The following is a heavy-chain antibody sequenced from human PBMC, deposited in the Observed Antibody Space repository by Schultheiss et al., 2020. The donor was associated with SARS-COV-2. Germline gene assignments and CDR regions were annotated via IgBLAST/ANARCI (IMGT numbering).Heavy chain of an antibody. CDR3: ARDLRLGIAVAGNTRGVDY. CDR2: ISSSAAYI. D-gene: IGHD6-19*01. J-gene: IGHJ4*02. Sequence: GGSLRLSCAASGFTFSSYSMNWVRQAPGKGLEWVSSISSSAAYIYYADSVKGRFTISRDNAKNSLYLQMNSLRAEDTAVYYCARDLRLGIAVAGNTRGVDYWGQGTLVTVSS. V-gene: IGHV3-21*01. CDR1: GFTFSSYS.